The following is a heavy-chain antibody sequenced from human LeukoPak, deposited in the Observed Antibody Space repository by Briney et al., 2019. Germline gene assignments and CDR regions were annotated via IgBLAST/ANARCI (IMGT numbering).Heavy chain of an antibody. D-gene: IGHD3-9*01. J-gene: IGHJ3*02. CDR1: GFTFSSYS. Sequence: GGSLRLSCAASGFTFSSYSMNWVRQAPGKGLEWVSSISSSGTYVYYADSVKGRFTISRDNAKNSSSLQMNSLRADDAAVYYCARASSKQLAGYLPDGFDIWGQGTMVTVSS. CDR3: ARASSKQLAGYLPDGFDI. V-gene: IGHV3-21*01. CDR2: ISSSGTYV.